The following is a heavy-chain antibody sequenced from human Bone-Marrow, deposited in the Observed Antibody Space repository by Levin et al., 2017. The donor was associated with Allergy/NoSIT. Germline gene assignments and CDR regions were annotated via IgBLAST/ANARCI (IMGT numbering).Heavy chain of an antibody. J-gene: IGHJ3*02. D-gene: IGHD3-9*01. CDR1: GFTFSNAW. CDR2: VISLANGGTA. V-gene: IGHV3-15*01. CDR3: ATDLRYPFTFDI. Sequence: NAGGSLRLSCKASGFTFSNAWMSWVRQAPGKGLEWIGRVISLANGGTADYAAPVEGRFTISRDDSQNTVFLQMNSLKTEDTAVYYCATDLRYPFTFDIWGQGTLVTVSS.